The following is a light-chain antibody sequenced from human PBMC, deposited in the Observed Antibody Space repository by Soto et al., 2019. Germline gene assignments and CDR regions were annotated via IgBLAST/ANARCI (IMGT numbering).Light chain of an antibody. CDR1: SGHSNYA. V-gene: IGLV4-69*01. CDR2: LNSDGSH. J-gene: IGLJ2*01. CDR3: QTWGTGIQV. Sequence: QLVLTQSPSASASLGASVKLTCTLSSGHSNYAIAWHQQQPEKGPRYLMSLNSDGSHIKGDGIPDRFSGSSSGAERYLTISSLQSEDEADYYCQTWGTGIQVFGGGTKLTVL.